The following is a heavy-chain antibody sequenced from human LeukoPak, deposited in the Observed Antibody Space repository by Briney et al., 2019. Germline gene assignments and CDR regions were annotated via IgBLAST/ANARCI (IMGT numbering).Heavy chain of an antibody. CDR3: AKAGGHYYGSGSDFDY. D-gene: IGHD3-10*01. V-gene: IGHV3-23*01. CDR2: IGGSGGST. CDR1: GFTFSSYA. J-gene: IGHJ4*02. Sequence: GGSLRLSCAASGFTFSSYAMSWVRQAPGKGLEWVSAIGGSGGSTYYADSVKGRFTISRDNSKNTLYLQMNSLRAEDTAVYYCAKAGGHYYGSGSDFDYWGQGTLVTVSS.